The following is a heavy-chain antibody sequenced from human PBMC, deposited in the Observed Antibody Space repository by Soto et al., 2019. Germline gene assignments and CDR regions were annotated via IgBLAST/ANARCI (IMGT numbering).Heavy chain of an antibody. V-gene: IGHV4-31*03. D-gene: IGHD3-10*01. J-gene: IGHJ3*02. Sequence: SETLSLTCTVSGGSISSGGYYWSWIRQHPGKGLEWIGYIYYSGSTYYNPSLKSRVTISVDTSKNQFSLKLSSVTAADTAVYYCARPQRDWSTRVRGVDPPHDAFEIRGQGTMVTVSS. CDR2: IYYSGST. CDR3: ARPQRDWSTRVRGVDPPHDAFEI. CDR1: GGSISSGGYY.